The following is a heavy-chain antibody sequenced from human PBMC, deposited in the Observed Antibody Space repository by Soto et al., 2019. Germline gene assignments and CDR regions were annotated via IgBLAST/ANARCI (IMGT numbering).Heavy chain of an antibody. J-gene: IGHJ4*02. D-gene: IGHD3-10*01. CDR1: GYTFANYP. CDR3: ARAKIITTLDY. CDR2: INAGNGYT. V-gene: IGHV1-3*01. Sequence: QVQLVQSRAEGKKPGASVKVSCETSGYTFANYPMHWVRQAPGQTLEWMGWINAGNGYTKYSQKFQGRVTITRDTSASIAYMELSSLRSEDTAVYYCARAKIITTLDYWGQGTLVTVSS.